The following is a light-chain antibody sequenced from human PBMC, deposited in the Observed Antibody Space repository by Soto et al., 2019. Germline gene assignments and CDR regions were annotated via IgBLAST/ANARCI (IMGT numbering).Light chain of an antibody. CDR1: SSNIGAGYD. V-gene: IGLV1-40*01. J-gene: IGLJ2*01. CDR3: QSYDSSLSGSV. CDR2: GNS. Sequence: VLTQSPSVSGAPGQRVTISCTGSSSNIGAGYDVHWYQQLPGTAPKLLIYGNSNRPSGVPDRFSGSKSGTSASLAITGLQAEDEADYYCQSYDSSLSGSVFGGGTKLTVL.